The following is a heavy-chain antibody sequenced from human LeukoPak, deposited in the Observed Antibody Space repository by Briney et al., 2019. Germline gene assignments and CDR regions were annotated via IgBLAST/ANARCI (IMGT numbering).Heavy chain of an antibody. J-gene: IGHJ3*02. Sequence: GASLQISCQASGHIFTNYWIAWVRQLPGKGLEWMGIIYPGDSGSRYSPSFQGHVTISADKSISTAYLQWSSLKASDTATYYCARHGVEGYNGAFHIWGQGTMVTVSS. CDR1: GHIFTNYW. CDR3: ARHGVEGYNGAFHI. CDR2: IYPGDSGS. D-gene: IGHD5-24*01. V-gene: IGHV5-51*01.